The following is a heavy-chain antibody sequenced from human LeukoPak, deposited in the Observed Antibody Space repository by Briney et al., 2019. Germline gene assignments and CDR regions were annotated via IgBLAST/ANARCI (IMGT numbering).Heavy chain of an antibody. Sequence: VASVKVSCTASGFTFTSYAMHWVRQAPGQRLEWMGWINAGNGNTKYSQKFQGRVTITRDTSASTAYMELSSLRSEDTAVYYCARDLRPDSSGRYGPGDYWGQGTLVTVSS. J-gene: IGHJ4*02. D-gene: IGHD6-19*01. CDR3: ARDLRPDSSGRYGPGDY. V-gene: IGHV1-3*01. CDR1: GFTFTSYA. CDR2: INAGNGNT.